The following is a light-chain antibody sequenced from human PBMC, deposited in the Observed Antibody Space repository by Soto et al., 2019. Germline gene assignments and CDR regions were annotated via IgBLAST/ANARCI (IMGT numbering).Light chain of an antibody. V-gene: IGLV2-14*01. CDR3: RSYTNSSPYV. Sequence: QSALTQPDSVSGSPGQSITISCTGTSSDVGGYNYVSWYQQHPGKAPTLMIYDVSNWPSGVSNRFSGSKSGNTASLTISGLQAEDEADYYCRSYTNSSPYVFGTGTKLTVL. J-gene: IGLJ1*01. CDR1: SSDVGGYNY. CDR2: DVS.